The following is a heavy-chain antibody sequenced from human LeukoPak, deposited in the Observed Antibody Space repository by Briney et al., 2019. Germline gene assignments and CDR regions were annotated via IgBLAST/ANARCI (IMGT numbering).Heavy chain of an antibody. V-gene: IGHV3-30*03. CDR3: TSELLDAFDI. D-gene: IGHD2-15*01. CDR2: ISYDGSNK. J-gene: IGHJ3*02. CDR1: GFTFSSYG. Sequence: PGGSLRLSCAASGFTFSSYGMHWVRQAPGKGLEWVAVISYDGSNKYYADSVKGRFTISRDNSKNTLYLQMNSLRAEDTAVYYCTSELLDAFDIWGRGTMVTVSS.